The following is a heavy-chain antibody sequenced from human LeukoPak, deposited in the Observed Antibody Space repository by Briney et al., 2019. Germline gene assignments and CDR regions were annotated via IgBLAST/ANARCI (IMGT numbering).Heavy chain of an antibody. D-gene: IGHD6-19*01. V-gene: IGHV3-66*01. Sequence: GALILFCAASRFTVTSNHMNWVRQSPGKGLEWVSVIYNGDNTNYADSVKGRFTISRDNSKNTLYLQMNSLRAEDTAVYFCARASQWLAFDNWGQGTLVTVSS. CDR3: ARASQWLAFDN. CDR2: IYNGDNT. CDR1: RFTVTSNH. J-gene: IGHJ4*02.